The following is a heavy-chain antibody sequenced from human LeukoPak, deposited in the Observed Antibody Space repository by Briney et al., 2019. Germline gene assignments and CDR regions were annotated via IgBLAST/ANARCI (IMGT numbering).Heavy chain of an antibody. V-gene: IGHV1-2*02. Sequence: GASVKVSCKASGYTFTGYYMHWVRQAPGQGLEWMGWINPNSGGTNYAQKFQGRVTMTRDTSISTAYMELSRLRSDDTAVYYCARGGVGADCYYYYYMDVWGKGTTVTVSS. CDR2: INPNSGGT. CDR3: ARGGVGADCYYYYYMDV. CDR1: GYTFTGYY. D-gene: IGHD1-26*01. J-gene: IGHJ6*03.